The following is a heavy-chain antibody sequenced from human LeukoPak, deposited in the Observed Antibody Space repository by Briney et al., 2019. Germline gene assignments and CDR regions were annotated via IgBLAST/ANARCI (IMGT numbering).Heavy chain of an antibody. CDR3: AKDPYQEMYSGSYPAI. J-gene: IGHJ3*02. D-gene: IGHD1-26*01. CDR2: IKKDGREQ. CDR1: GFTFSVFW. V-gene: IGHV3-7*01. Sequence: GGSLRPSLPASGFTFSVFWRVWVGQAPGRGRGGGANIKKDGREQYYVDSVKGRFTISRDNAKNSLYLQMNSLRAEDTAVYYCAKDPYQEMYSGSYPAIWGQGTMVTVSS.